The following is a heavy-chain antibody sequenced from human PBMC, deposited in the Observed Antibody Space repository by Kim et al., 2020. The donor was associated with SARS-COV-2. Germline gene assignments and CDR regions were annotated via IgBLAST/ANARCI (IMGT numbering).Heavy chain of an antibody. CDR2: IYYSGST. Sequence: SETLSLTCTVSGGSISSGGYYWSWIRQHPGKGLEWIGYIYYSGSTYYNPSLKSRVTISVDTSKNQFSLKLSSVTAADTAVYYCARGRALRYFDWDPPVDYWGQGTLVTVSS. D-gene: IGHD3-9*01. CDR3: ARGRALRYFDWDPPVDY. CDR1: GGSISSGGYY. V-gene: IGHV4-31*03. J-gene: IGHJ4*02.